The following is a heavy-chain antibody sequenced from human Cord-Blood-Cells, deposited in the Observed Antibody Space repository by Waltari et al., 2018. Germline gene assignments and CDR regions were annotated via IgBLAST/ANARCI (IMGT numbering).Heavy chain of an antibody. J-gene: IGHJ4*02. D-gene: IGHD3-10*01. CDR3: ARTAAYCYGSGSYYNDY. V-gene: IGHV2-26*01. CDR1: GFSLSNARMG. CDR2: IFSNDKK. Sequence: QVTLKESGPVLVKPTETLTLTCTVSGFSLSNARMGVSWIRQPPGKALEWLAHIFSNDKKSYSTSLKIRLTITKDTSKSQVVLTMTNMDPVDTATYYCARTAAYCYGSGSYYNDYWGQGTLVSVSS.